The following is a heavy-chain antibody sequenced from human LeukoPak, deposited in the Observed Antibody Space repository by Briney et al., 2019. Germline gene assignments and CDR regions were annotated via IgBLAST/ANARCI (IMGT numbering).Heavy chain of an antibody. Sequence: SAGSLRLSCAASGFTFSSYELYWVGQAPGKGLEWISYTSSSSTIIKYADSVRGRFTISRDDARESLYLQMSSLRADDTAIYYCGASRQYVGAFDIWGQGTLVTVSS. V-gene: IGHV3-48*03. D-gene: IGHD3-16*01. J-gene: IGHJ3*02. CDR3: GASRQYVGAFDI. CDR2: TSSSSTII. CDR1: GFTFSSYE.